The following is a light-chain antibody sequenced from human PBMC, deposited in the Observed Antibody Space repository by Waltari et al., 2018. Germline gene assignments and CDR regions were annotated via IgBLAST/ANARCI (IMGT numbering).Light chain of an antibody. Sequence: ILLTQSPRTLALSPGEGATLSCRASHSVGKIYLAWYQHKPGQAPRLLIYGTSNRAAGVPDRFSGGGSGTDFLLTINRLEPEDFAMYYCQQYGISPPLTFGGGTRLEI. CDR1: HSVGKIY. CDR2: GTS. J-gene: IGKJ4*01. V-gene: IGKV3-20*01. CDR3: QQYGISPPLT.